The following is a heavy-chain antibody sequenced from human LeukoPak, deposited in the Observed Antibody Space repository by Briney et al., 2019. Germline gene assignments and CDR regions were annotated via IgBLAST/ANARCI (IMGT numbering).Heavy chain of an antibody. CDR1: GGTFSSYA. D-gene: IGHD1-26*01. V-gene: IGHV1-69*13. CDR3: ARARVVGATKQPFDY. CDR2: IIPIFGTA. J-gene: IGHJ4*02. Sequence: SVKVSCKASGGTFSSYAISWVRQAPGQGLEWMGGIIPIFGTATYAQKFQGRVTITADESTSTAYMELSSLRSEDTAVYYCARARVVGATKQPFDYWGQGTLVTVSS.